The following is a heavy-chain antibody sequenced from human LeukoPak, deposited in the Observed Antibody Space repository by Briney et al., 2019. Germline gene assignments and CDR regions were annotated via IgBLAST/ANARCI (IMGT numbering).Heavy chain of an antibody. Sequence: SETLSLTCAVYGGSFSGYYWSWIRQPPGKGLEWIGEINHNGSTNYNPSLKSRVTISVDTSKNQFSLKVSSVTAADTAVYYCASAIVVVPAALGYWGQGTLVTVSS. CDR1: GGSFSGYY. CDR3: ASAIVVVPAALGY. J-gene: IGHJ4*02. D-gene: IGHD2-2*01. V-gene: IGHV4-34*01. CDR2: INHNGST.